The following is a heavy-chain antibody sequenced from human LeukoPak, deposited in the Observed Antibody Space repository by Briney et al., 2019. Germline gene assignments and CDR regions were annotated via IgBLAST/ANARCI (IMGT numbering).Heavy chain of an antibody. CDR3: AKPRGSITIFGVVIRAFDI. Sequence: GGSLRLSCAASGFTFSTYAVNWVRQAPGKGLEWVSAISGSGGSTYYADSVKGRFTISRDNSKNTLYLQMNSLRAEDTAVYYCAKPRGSITIFGVVIRAFDIWGQGTMVTVSS. J-gene: IGHJ3*02. CDR2: ISGSGGST. CDR1: GFTFSTYA. V-gene: IGHV3-23*01. D-gene: IGHD3-3*01.